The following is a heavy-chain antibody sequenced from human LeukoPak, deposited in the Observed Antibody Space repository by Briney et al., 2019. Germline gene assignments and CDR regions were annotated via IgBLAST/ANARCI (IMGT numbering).Heavy chain of an antibody. J-gene: IGHJ4*02. CDR3: ARGITMVRGVIGTSDY. Sequence: ASVKVSCKASGYTFTGYYMHWVRQAPGQGLEWMGWINPNSGGTNYAQKFQGRVTMTRDTSISTAYMELSRLRSDDTAVYYCARGITMVRGVIGTSDYWGQGTLVTVSS. D-gene: IGHD3-10*01. CDR1: GYTFTGYY. V-gene: IGHV1-2*02. CDR2: INPNSGGT.